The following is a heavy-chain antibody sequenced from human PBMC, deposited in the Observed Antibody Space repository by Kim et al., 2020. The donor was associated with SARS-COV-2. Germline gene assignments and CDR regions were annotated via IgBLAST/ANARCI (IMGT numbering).Heavy chain of an antibody. Sequence: GGSLRLSCAASGFTFSSYWMSWVRQAPGKGLEWVANIKQDGSEKYYVDSVKGRFTISRDNAKNSLYLQMNSLRAEDTAVYYCARASYCSSTSCYASVGYYGMDVWGQGTTVTVSS. D-gene: IGHD2-2*01. J-gene: IGHJ6*02. CDR3: ARASYCSSTSCYASVGYYGMDV. V-gene: IGHV3-7*01. CDR1: GFTFSSYW. CDR2: IKQDGSEK.